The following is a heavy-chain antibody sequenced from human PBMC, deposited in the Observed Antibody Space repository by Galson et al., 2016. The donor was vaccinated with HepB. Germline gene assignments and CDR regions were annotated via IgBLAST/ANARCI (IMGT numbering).Heavy chain of an antibody. V-gene: IGHV1-3*01. CDR2: INADNDNT. CDR1: GYTFTKYA. J-gene: IGHJ5*02. CDR3: AGGLRTRAAYYYGSGTEGHWFDP. D-gene: IGHD3-10*01. Sequence: SVKVSCKASGYTFTKYAMHWVRQAPGQRLEWMGWINADNDNTEYSQKFQGRVTITRDTSASTAYMELSSLRSEDTAVYYCAGGLRTRAAYYYGSGTEGHWFDPWGQGTLVTISS.